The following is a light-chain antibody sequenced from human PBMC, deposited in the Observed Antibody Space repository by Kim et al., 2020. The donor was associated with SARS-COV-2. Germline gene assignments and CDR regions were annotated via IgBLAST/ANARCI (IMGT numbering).Light chain of an antibody. CDR1: QSVSSS. V-gene: IGKV3-15*01. CDR3: QEYNKWPHT. J-gene: IGKJ2*01. Sequence: EIVMTQSPATLSVSPGERATLSCRASQSVSSSLAWYQQKPGQAPRLLIYGASTRATGIPARFSGSGSGTEFTLTISSLQPEDFAVYYCQEYNKWPHTFGQGTKLEI. CDR2: GAS.